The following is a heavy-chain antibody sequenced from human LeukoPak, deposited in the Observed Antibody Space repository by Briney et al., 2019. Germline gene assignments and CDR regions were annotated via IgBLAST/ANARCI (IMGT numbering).Heavy chain of an antibody. Sequence: GGAPRLSCVAPGFTFSDYYKSWIPPTPEKGLEWLSYISPTATSIYYAESLKGRLTLSRDNAKNSLFLQMNSLRADDTAVYFCARSRVASAAATLIPGFSPWGQGTGVSVSS. V-gene: IGHV3-11*01. D-gene: IGHD6-13*01. CDR3: ARSRVASAAATLIPGFSP. J-gene: IGHJ5*02. CDR2: ISPTATSI. CDR1: GFTFSDYY.